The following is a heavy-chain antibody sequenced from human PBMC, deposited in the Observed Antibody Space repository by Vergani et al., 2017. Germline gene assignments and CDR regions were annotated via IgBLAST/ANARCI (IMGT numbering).Heavy chain of an antibody. J-gene: IGHJ6*02. V-gene: IGHV1-2*02. CDR2: INPNSGGT. Sequence: QVQLVQSGAEVKKPGASVKVSCKASGYTFTSYYMHWVRQAPGQGLEWMGWINPNSGGTNYAQKFQGRVTMTRDTSISTAYMELSRLRSDDTAVYYCARDRRVPAAIRGGYYYYYGMDVWGQGTTVTVSS. CDR1: GYTFTSYY. D-gene: IGHD2-2*02. CDR3: ARDRRVPAAIRGGYYYYYGMDV.